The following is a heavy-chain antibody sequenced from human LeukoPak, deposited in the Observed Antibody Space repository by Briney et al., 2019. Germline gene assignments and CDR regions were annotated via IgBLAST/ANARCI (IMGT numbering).Heavy chain of an antibody. J-gene: IGHJ3*02. Sequence: SVKVSCKASGYTFTGYYMHWVRQAPGQGLEWMGGIISIFGTANYAQKFQGRVTITTDESTSTAYMELSSLRSEDTAVYYCARGLLVPDAFDIWGQGTMVTVSS. D-gene: IGHD3-10*01. CDR3: ARGLLVPDAFDI. CDR1: GYTFTGYY. CDR2: IISIFGTA. V-gene: IGHV1-69*05.